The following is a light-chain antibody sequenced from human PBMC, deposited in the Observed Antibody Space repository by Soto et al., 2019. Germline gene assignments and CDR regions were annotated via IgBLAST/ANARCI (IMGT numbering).Light chain of an antibody. Sequence: EIVLTQSPGTLSLSPGERATLSCRASQSVSSYLAWYQQRPGQAPRLLMYGASNRAAAIPDRFSGSGSGTDFTLTINRLEPEDFAVYYCGHYGDSPGWTFGQGTKVDIK. CDR1: QSVSSY. V-gene: IGKV3-20*01. CDR3: GHYGDSPGWT. J-gene: IGKJ1*01. CDR2: GAS.